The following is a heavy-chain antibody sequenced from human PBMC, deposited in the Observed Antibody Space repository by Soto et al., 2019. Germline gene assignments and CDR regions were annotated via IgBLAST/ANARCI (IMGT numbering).Heavy chain of an antibody. CDR2: IYHTGYT. CDR3: ARVAGAKFDF. J-gene: IGHJ4*02. V-gene: IGHV4-4*07. CDR1: GGSINTYY. Sequence: SETLSLTCTVSGGSINTYYWSWIRQPAGKGLEWIGRIYHTGYTNPNSSLKSRLTMSVDTSKNQFFLRLTSVTAADTAVYYCARVAGAKFDFWGQGILVTVS. D-gene: IGHD6-19*01.